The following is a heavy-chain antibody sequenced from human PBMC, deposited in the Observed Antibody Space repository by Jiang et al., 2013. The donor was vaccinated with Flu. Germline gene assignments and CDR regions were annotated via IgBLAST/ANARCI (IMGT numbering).Heavy chain of an antibody. V-gene: IGHV4-38-2*02. CDR2: IYHSGTT. J-gene: IGHJ5*02. CDR3: ARDRHGYYYDSSGFWGWFDP. Sequence: LLKPSETLSLTCAVSGYSISDGYYWGWIRQPPGKGLEHIGSIYHSGTTYYNPSLKSRVTMSVDTSKNLFSLKMSSVTAADTAVYYCARDRHGYYYDSSGFWGWFDPVGPGNPGPRL. D-gene: IGHD3-22*01. CDR1: GYSISDGYY.